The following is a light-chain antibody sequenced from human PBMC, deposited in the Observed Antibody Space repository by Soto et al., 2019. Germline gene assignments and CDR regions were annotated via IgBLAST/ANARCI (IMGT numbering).Light chain of an antibody. Sequence: QSVLTQPASVSGSPGQSITISCTGTSGDVGGYKFVSWYQHHPGKAPKLMIYEVNNRPSGVSDRFSGSKSGNTASLTISGLQPEDEADYYCLSYTSANTRVFGGGTKLTVL. CDR1: SGDVGGYKF. V-gene: IGLV2-14*01. CDR2: EVN. J-gene: IGLJ3*02. CDR3: LSYTSANTRV.